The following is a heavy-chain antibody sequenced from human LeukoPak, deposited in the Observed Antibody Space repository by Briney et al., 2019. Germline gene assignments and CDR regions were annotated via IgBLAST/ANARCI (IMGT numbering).Heavy chain of an antibody. V-gene: IGHV3-30*04. D-gene: IGHD3-3*01. Sequence: GGSLRLSCAASGFTFFTYSMHWVRQAPGKGLEWVAVISYDGDKKYYADSVKGRLTISRDNSKNTLYLQMNSLRPDDTAVYYCARGVTEDTGVAQFDSWGQGTLVFVPS. CDR1: GFTFFTYS. CDR2: ISYDGDKK. J-gene: IGHJ4*02. CDR3: ARGVTEDTGVAQFDS.